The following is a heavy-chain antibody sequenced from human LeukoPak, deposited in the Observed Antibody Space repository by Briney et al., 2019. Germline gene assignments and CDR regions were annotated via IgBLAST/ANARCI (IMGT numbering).Heavy chain of an antibody. CDR1: GYTFTGYY. D-gene: IGHD2-21*01. J-gene: IGHJ4*02. CDR2: INPNSGGT. Sequence: ASVKVSCKASGYTFTGYYMHWVRQAPGQGLEWMGWINPNSGGTNYAQKFQGGVTMTRDTSISTAYMELSRLRSDDTAVYYCARVLVKASASYVIAYWGQGTLVTVSS. V-gene: IGHV1-2*02. CDR3: ARVLVKASASYVIAY.